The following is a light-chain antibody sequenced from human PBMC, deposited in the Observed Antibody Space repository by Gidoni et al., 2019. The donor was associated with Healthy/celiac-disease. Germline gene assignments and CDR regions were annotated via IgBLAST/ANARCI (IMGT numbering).Light chain of an antibody. CDR1: QSVSSSY. J-gene: IGKJ4*01. CDR3: QQYGSSQT. V-gene: IGKV3-20*01. Sequence: EIVLTQSPGTLSLSPGERATLSCRASQSVSSSYLAWYQQKPGQAPRLLIYGASSRATGIPERFSGSGSGTDFTLTISRLEPEEFAVYYCQQYGSSQTFGGGTKVEIK. CDR2: GAS.